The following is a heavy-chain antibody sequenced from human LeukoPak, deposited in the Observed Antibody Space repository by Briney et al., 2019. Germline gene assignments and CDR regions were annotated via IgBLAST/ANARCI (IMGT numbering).Heavy chain of an antibody. CDR3: VSPVFINF. CDR2: IGSDGDGT. V-gene: IGHV3-64D*06. Sequence: GESLRLSCSASGFPFSTLGMHWVRQAPGKGLEHVSTIGSDGDGTYYADSVKDRFIISRDNSKNAVYLQMSSLRPEDTAVYYCVSPVFINFWGQGTLVTVSS. D-gene: IGHD1-14*01. CDR1: GFPFSTLG. J-gene: IGHJ4*01.